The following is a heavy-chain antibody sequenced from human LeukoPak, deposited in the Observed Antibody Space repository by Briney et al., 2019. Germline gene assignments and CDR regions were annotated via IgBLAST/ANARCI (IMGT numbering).Heavy chain of an antibody. D-gene: IGHD3-9*01. J-gene: IGHJ5*02. CDR1: GYSISSGYY. CDR3: ARDRHDILTVNWFDP. V-gene: IGHV4-38-2*02. Sequence: SETLSLTCTVSGYSISSGYYWGWIRQPPGKGLEWIGSIYHSGSTYYNPSLKSRVTISVDTSKNQFSLKLSSVTAADTAVYYCARDRHDILTVNWFDPWGQGTLVTVSS. CDR2: IYHSGST.